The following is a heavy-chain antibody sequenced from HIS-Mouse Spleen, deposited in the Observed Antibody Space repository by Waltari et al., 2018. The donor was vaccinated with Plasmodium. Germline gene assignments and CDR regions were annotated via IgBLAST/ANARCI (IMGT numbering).Heavy chain of an antibody. CDR2: IYSSGST. D-gene: IGHD1-7*01. CDR3: ARDRITGTSYFDY. J-gene: IGHJ4*02. CDR1: GGSISISSYD. Sequence: QLQLQESGPGLVKPSETLSLTCTVSGGSISISSYDLGWIRQPPGKGLEWIGDIYSSGSTYNNPSIKSRVTISVDTSKNQFSLKLSSVTAADTAVYYCARDRITGTSYFDYWGQGTLVTVSS. V-gene: IGHV4-39*07.